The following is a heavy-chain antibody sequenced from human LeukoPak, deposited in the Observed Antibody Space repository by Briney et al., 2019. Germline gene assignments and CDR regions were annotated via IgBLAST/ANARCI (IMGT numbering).Heavy chain of an antibody. V-gene: IGHV3-30*04. J-gene: IGHJ6*04. D-gene: IGHD3-10*02. Sequence: QPGGSLRLSCAASGFTFSSYVMHWVRQAPGKGLEWVAIISYDGSNEYYADSVKGRFTISRDNAKNSLYLQMNSLRAEDTAVYYCAELGITMIGGVWGKGTTVTISS. CDR3: AELGITMIGGV. CDR1: GFTFSSYV. CDR2: ISYDGSNE.